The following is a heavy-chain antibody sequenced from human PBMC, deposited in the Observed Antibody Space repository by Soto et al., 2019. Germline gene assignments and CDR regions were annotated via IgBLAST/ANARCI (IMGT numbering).Heavy chain of an antibody. CDR1: GFSLSTSGVG. CDR3: AHKNTQYYYDSSGYARDYYYGMDV. J-gene: IGHJ6*02. CDR2: IYWDDDK. Sequence: SGPTLVNPTQTLTLTCTFSGFSLSTSGVGVGWIRQPPGKALEWLALIYWDDDKRYSPSLKSRLTITKDTSKNQVVLTMTNMDPVDTATYYCAHKNTQYYYDSSGYARDYYYGMDVWSQGTTVTVSS. V-gene: IGHV2-5*02. D-gene: IGHD3-22*01.